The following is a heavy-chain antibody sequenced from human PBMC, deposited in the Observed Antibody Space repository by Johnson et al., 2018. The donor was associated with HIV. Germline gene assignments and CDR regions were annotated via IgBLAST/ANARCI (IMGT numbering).Heavy chain of an antibody. CDR2: ISWNSGSI. V-gene: IGHV3-9*01. D-gene: IGHD4-17*01. Sequence: VQLVESGGGLVQPGRSLRLSCAASGFSFDDYAMHWVRQAPGKGLEWVSGISWNSGSIGYADSVKGRFTISRVNSKNLRYLEMNSLRAEDTALYYCARDGTTGPSGDGFDIWGQGTMVTVSS. CDR1: GFSFDDYA. J-gene: IGHJ3*02. CDR3: ARDGTTGPSGDGFDI.